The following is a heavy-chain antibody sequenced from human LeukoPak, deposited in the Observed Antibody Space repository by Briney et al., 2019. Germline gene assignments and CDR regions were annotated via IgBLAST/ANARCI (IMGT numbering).Heavy chain of an antibody. V-gene: IGHV1-8*02. CDR1: GYTFTSYG. CDR3: ARAGGYCGRISCPYYFDY. CDR2: MNPNSGNT. D-gene: IGHD2-15*01. Sequence: GASVKVSCKASGYTFTSYGISWVRQATGQGLEWMGWMNPNSGNTGYAQKFQGRVTMTRNTSISTAYMELSSLRSADTAVYYCARAGGYCGRISCPYYFDYWGQGSLVAVSS. J-gene: IGHJ4*02.